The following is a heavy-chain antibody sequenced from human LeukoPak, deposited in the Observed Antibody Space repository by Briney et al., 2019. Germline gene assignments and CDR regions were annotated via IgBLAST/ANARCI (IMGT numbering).Heavy chain of an antibody. Sequence: SETLSLTCTVSGGSISGSSYYWGWVRQPPEKGLEWIGTIFHTGSTYYSPSLKSRLTMSADTSKNQFSLKLSSVPAADTAVYYCARLPVEMATIRLAFDIWGQGTMVTVSS. V-gene: IGHV4-39*01. J-gene: IGHJ3*02. CDR2: IFHTGST. D-gene: IGHD5-24*01. CDR3: ARLPVEMATIRLAFDI. CDR1: GGSISGSSYY.